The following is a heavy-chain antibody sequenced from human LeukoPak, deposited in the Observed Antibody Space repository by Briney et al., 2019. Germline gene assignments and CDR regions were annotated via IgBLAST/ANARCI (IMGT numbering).Heavy chain of an antibody. J-gene: IGHJ4*02. V-gene: IGHV4-59*01. D-gene: IGHD6-13*01. Sequence: SETLSLTCTVSGGSISSYYWSWIRQPPGKGLEWIGYIYYSGSTNYNPSLRSRVTLSVDTSKNQFSLNLSSVTAADTAVYYCATSPTLPIAAAGYYFDYWGQGTLVTVSS. CDR2: IYYSGST. CDR3: ATSPTLPIAAAGYYFDY. CDR1: GGSISSYY.